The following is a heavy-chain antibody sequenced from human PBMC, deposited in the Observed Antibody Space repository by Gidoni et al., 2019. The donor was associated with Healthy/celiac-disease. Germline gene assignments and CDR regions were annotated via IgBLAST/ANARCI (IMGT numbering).Heavy chain of an antibody. CDR1: GFTFSSYG. CDR3: ARVLDYGDLYYFDY. CDR2: IWYDGSNK. J-gene: IGHJ4*02. Sequence: QVHLVASGGGVVQPGRSLRLSCAASGFTFSSYGRHWVRQAPGKGLEWVAVIWYDGSNKYYADSVKGRFTISRDNSKNTLYLQMNSLRAEDTAVYYCARVLDYGDLYYFDYWGQGTLVTVSS. V-gene: IGHV3-33*01. D-gene: IGHD4-17*01.